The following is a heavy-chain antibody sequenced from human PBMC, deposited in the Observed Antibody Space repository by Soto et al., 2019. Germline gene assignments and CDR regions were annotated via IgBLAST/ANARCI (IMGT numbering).Heavy chain of an antibody. Sequence: SETLSLTCTVSGGSISSSSYYWGWIRQPPGKGLEWIGSIYYSGSTYYNPSLKSRVTISVDTSKNQFSLKLSSVTAADTAVYYCARHVYRSSSWYRSDWFDPWGQGTLVTVSS. D-gene: IGHD6-13*01. CDR2: IYYSGST. CDR3: ARHVYRSSSWYRSDWFDP. V-gene: IGHV4-39*01. CDR1: GGSISSSSYY. J-gene: IGHJ5*02.